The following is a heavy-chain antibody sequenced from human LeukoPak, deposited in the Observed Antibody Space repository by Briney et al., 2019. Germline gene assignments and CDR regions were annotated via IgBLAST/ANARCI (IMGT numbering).Heavy chain of an antibody. D-gene: IGHD6-13*01. V-gene: IGHV1-18*01. CDR1: GYTFTSYG. CDR3: ARGDYSSSYYGMDV. Sequence: ASVKVSCKASGYTFTSYGISWVRQAPGQGLEWMGWISAYNGNTNYAQKLQGRVTMTTDTSTSTAYMELRSLRSDDAAVYYCARGDYSSSYYGMDVWGQGTTVTVSS. J-gene: IGHJ6*02. CDR2: ISAYNGNT.